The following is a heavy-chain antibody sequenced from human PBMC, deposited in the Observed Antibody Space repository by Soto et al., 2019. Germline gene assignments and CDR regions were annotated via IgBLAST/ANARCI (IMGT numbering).Heavy chain of an antibody. CDR2: ISYDGSNK. CDR3: AKACPVAGSFDY. D-gene: IGHD6-19*01. Sequence: QVQLVESGGGVVQPGRSLRLSCAASGFTFSSYGMHWVRQAPGKGLEWVAVISYDGSNKYYAESVKGRFTISRDNSKNTLYLQMNSLRAEDTAVYYCAKACPVAGSFDYWGQGNLVNVSS. J-gene: IGHJ4*02. V-gene: IGHV3-30*18. CDR1: GFTFSSYG.